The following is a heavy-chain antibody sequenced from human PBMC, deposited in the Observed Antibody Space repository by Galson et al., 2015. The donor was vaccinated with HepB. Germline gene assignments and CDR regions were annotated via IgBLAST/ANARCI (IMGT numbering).Heavy chain of an antibody. CDR2: ISSDGSLS. J-gene: IGHJ4*02. D-gene: IGHD3-22*01. CDR1: GFTFSNYG. Sequence: SLRLSCAASGFTFSNYGMHWVRQAPGKGLDWVAVISSDGSLSHFADSVKGRCSISRDNSKNTLSLQIDSLRPDDTAVYFCAKDGRNYNSAYLDYFDAWGQGILVTVSS. V-gene: IGHV3-30*18. CDR3: AKDGRNYNSAYLDYFDA.